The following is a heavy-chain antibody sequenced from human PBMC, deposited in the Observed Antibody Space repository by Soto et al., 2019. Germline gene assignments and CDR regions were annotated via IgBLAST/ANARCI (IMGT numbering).Heavy chain of an antibody. V-gene: IGHV3-7*04. CDR2: INPVGSDK. CDR3: ARDWGGDKAAAGDV. J-gene: IGHJ4*02. Sequence: EVQLGESGGGLVQPGGSLRLSCAASGFTFSNHWMSWVRQAPGRGLEWVANINPVGSDKYYVDSVKGRFTISRDNAKNSLYLQMNSLRVEDTAVYYCARDWGGDKAAAGDVWGQGTLVTVSP. CDR1: GFTFSNHW. D-gene: IGHD6-13*01.